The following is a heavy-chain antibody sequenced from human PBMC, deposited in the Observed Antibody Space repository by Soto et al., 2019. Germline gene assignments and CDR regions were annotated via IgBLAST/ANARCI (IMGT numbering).Heavy chain of an antibody. D-gene: IGHD3-3*01. CDR1: GFTFSSYA. Sequence: HPGGSLRLSCAASGFTFSSYAMHWVRQAPGKGLEWVAVISYDGSNKYYADSVKGRFTISRDNSKNTLYLQMNGLRAEDTAVYYCARDSLHYDFWSGYQYGMDVWGQGTTVTVSS. CDR3: ARDSLHYDFWSGYQYGMDV. J-gene: IGHJ6*02. V-gene: IGHV3-30-3*01. CDR2: ISYDGSNK.